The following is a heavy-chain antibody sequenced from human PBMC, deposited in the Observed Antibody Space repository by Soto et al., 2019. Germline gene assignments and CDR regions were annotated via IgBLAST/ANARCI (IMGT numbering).Heavy chain of an antibody. V-gene: IGHV4-59*02. Sequence: QMQLQASGPGLVKPSETLSLTCNVSGASVSHGYWSWIRQPPGKGLEWIGFMYFGGSFNYNPSLTSRATISVETSKNQFSMKLTSVTASDTAVYYCARSYYVSTGFAVDPWGQGTLVTVSS. CDR3: ARSYYVSTGFAVDP. CDR1: GASVSHGY. J-gene: IGHJ5*02. D-gene: IGHD3-22*01. CDR2: MYFGGSF.